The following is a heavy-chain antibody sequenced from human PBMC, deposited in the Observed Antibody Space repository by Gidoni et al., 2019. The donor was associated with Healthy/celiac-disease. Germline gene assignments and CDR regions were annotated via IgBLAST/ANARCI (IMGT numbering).Heavy chain of an antibody. D-gene: IGHD4-17*01. J-gene: IGHJ4*02. CDR3: ARYYGDYIGVYFDY. Sequence: EVQLVEPGGGLVQPGGSLRLSCAASEFPFSRYSMNWVRQAPGKGLEWVSYSSSSSSTIYYADSVKGRFTISRDNAKNSLYLQMNSLRDEDTAVYYCARYYGDYIGVYFDYWGQGTLVTVSS. CDR1: EFPFSRYS. V-gene: IGHV3-48*02. CDR2: SSSSSSTI.